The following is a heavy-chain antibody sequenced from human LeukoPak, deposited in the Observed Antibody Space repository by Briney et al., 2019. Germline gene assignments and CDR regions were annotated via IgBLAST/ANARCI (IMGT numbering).Heavy chain of an antibody. CDR1: GFTFSSYA. CDR3: ARGDYYYYYMDV. V-gene: IGHV3-30*04. Sequence: SGRSLRLSCAASGFTFSSYAMHWVRQAPGKGLEWVAVISYDGSNKYYADSVKGRFTISRDNSKNTLYLQMNSLRAEDTAVYYCARGDYYYYYMDVWGKGTTVTISS. J-gene: IGHJ6*03. D-gene: IGHD5-24*01. CDR2: ISYDGSNK.